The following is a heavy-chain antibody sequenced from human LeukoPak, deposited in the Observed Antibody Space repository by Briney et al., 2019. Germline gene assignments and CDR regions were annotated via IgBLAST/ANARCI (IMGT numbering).Heavy chain of an antibody. CDR2: SSSGSTI. CDR3: AREDSSGLDY. J-gene: IGHJ4*02. V-gene: IGHV3-48*03. D-gene: IGHD6-19*01. CDR1: GFTFSIYE. Sequence: PGGSLRLSCAASGFTFSIYEMNWVRQAPGKGLEWVSSSSGSTIYYADSVKGRSTISRDNAKNSLYLQMNSLRAEDTAIYYCAREDSSGLDYWGQGTLVTVSS.